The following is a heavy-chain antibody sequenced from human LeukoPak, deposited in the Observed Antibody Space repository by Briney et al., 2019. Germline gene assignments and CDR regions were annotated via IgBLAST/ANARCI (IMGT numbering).Heavy chain of an antibody. V-gene: IGHV4-61*02. D-gene: IGHD5-12*01. CDR2: IYTSGST. CDR1: GGSISSGSYY. CDR3: ARDTGYDLGYYTYYYMDV. J-gene: IGHJ6*03. Sequence: SQTLSLTXTVSGGSISSGSYYWSWIRQPAGKGLEWIGRIYTSGSTYYNPSLKSRVTISVDRSKNQFSLNLSSVTAADTALYYCARDTGYDLGYYTYYYMDVWGKGTTVTVSS.